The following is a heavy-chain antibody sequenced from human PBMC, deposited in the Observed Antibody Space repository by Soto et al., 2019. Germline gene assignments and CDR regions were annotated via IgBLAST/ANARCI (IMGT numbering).Heavy chain of an antibody. CDR1: GFTFSSYA. J-gene: IGHJ4*02. Sequence: EVQLLESGGGLVQPGGSLRLSCAASGFTFSSYAMSWVRQAPGKGLEWVSTINSSGGSTYYADSVKGRFTISRDNSKNTLYLQMNSLRAEDTAVYYCAKDLDGDYDFDCWGQGTLVTVSS. V-gene: IGHV3-23*01. D-gene: IGHD4-17*01. CDR2: INSSGGST. CDR3: AKDLDGDYDFDC.